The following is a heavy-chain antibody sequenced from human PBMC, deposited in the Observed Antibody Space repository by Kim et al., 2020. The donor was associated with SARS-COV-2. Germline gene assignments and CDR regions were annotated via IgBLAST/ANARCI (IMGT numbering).Heavy chain of an antibody. V-gene: IGHV4-31*03. J-gene: IGHJ6*03. CDR3: ARSGYCSSTSCSYYYYMYYYYMDV. CDR2: IYYSGST. D-gene: IGHD2-2*01. CDR1: GGSISSGGYY. Sequence: SETLSLTCTVSGGSISSGGYYWSWIRQHPGKGPEWIGYIYYSGSTYYNPSLKSRVTISVDTSKNQFSLKLSSVTAADTAVYYCARSGYCSSTSCSYYYYMYYYYMDVWGKGTTVTVSS.